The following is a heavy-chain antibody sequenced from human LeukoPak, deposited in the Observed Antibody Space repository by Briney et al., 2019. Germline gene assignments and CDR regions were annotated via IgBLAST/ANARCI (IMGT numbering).Heavy chain of an antibody. CDR2: IYYSGST. V-gene: IGHV4-39*07. J-gene: IGHJ3*02. D-gene: IGHD5-24*01. CDR3: ARGGDGYNFAFDI. Sequence: PSETLSLTCTVSGGSISSSSYYWGWIRQPPGKGLEWIGSIYYSGSTYYNPSLKSRVTISVDTSKNQFSLKLSFVTAADTAVYYCARGGDGYNFAFDIWGQGTMVTVSS. CDR1: GGSISSSSYY.